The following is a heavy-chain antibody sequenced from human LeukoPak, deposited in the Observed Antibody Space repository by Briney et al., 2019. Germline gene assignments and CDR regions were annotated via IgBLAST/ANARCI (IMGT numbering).Heavy chain of an antibody. J-gene: IGHJ4*02. D-gene: IGHD3-3*01. Sequence: ASVKVSCKASGYTFTGYYMHWVRQAPGQGLEWMGWINPNSGGTNYAQKLQGRVTMTTDTSTSTAYMELRSLRSDDTAVYYCARDRGPTPYYDFWSGYEGDYFDYWGQGTLVTVSS. CDR2: INPNSGGT. CDR1: GYTFTGYY. CDR3: ARDRGPTPYYDFWSGYEGDYFDY. V-gene: IGHV1-2*02.